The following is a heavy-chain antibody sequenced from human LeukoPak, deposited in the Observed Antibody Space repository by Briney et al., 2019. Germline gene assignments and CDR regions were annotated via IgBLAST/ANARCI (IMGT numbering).Heavy chain of an antibody. CDR2: ISSSSSTI. J-gene: IGHJ4*02. D-gene: IGHD5-12*01. CDR3: ARVHSGYDRRDLDY. CDR1: GFTFSNAW. Sequence: GGSLRLSCAASGFTFSNAWMTWVRQAPGKGLEWVSYISSSSSTIYYADSVKGRFTISRDSAKSSLYLQMNSLRAEDTAVYFCARVHSGYDRRDLDYWGQGTLVTVSS. V-gene: IGHV3-48*04.